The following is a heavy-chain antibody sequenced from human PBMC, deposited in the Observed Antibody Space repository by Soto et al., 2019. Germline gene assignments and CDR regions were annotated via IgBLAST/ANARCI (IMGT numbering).Heavy chain of an antibody. CDR2: IYYSGST. Sequence: SETLSLTCTVSGGSISRYYWSWIRQPPGKGLEWIGYIYYSGSTNYNPSLKSRVTISVDTSKNQFSLKLSSVTAVDTAVYYCARVLRFLEWLSTSYWFDPWGQGTLVTVSS. J-gene: IGHJ5*02. V-gene: IGHV4-59*01. D-gene: IGHD3-3*01. CDR3: ARVLRFLEWLSTSYWFDP. CDR1: GGSISRYY.